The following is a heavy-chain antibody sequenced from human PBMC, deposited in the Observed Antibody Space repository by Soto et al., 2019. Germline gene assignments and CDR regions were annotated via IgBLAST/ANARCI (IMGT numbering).Heavy chain of an antibody. D-gene: IGHD2-2*01. V-gene: IGHV3-23*04. CDR2: IGARGGYK. Sequence: QLVESGGGLVQPGGSLRLSCSASGFTFNRYAMTWVRQAPGNGLEWVSGIGARGGYKKLADSVKGRFVISRDNSKNTVFLQIKSLRAEDAAMYFCAKGFCDTASFFPSDQWGQGTLVTVSS. J-gene: IGHJ4*02. CDR3: AKGFCDTASFFPSDQ. CDR1: GFTFNRYA.